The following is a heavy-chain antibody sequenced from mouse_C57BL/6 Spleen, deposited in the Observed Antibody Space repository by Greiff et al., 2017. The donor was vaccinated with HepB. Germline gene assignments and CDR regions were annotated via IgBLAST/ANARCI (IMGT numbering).Heavy chain of an antibody. CDR1: GYAFSSSW. CDR3: ARSDYYGRVDY. D-gene: IGHD1-1*01. V-gene: IGHV1-82*01. Sequence: QVQLKQSGPELVKPGASVKISCKASGYAFSSSWMNWVKQRPGKGLEWIGRIYPGDGDTNYNGKFKGKATLTADKSSSTAYMQLSRLTSEDSAVYFCARSDYYGRVDYWGQGTTLTVSS. J-gene: IGHJ2*01. CDR2: IYPGDGDT.